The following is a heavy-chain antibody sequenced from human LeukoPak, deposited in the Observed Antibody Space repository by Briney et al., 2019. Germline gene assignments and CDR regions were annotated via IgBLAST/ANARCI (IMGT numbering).Heavy chain of an antibody. CDR3: ARTTVTKFDAFDY. CDR2: INHSGST. CDR1: GGSFSGYY. D-gene: IGHD4-17*01. J-gene: IGHJ4*02. V-gene: IGHV4-34*01. Sequence: SETLSLTCAVYGGSFSGYYWSWIRQPPGKGLEWIGEINHSGSTNYNPSLKSRVNISVDTSKNQFSLKLSSVTAADTAVYYCARTTVTKFDAFDYWGQGTLVTVSS.